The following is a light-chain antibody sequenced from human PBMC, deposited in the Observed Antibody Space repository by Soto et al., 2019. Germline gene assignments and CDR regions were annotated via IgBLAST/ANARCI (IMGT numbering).Light chain of an antibody. J-gene: IGKJ2*01. CDR1: QTIRNY. Sequence: DIVLTQFPATLSLSPGESATLSCRASQTIRNYLAWFQQKPGQAPRLLIYDIFNRAPDIPARFVGSGSGTDFTLTISSLVPDDSAVYYCHQRNVWPRITFGQGTKLEIK. V-gene: IGKV3-11*01. CDR3: HQRNVWPRIT. CDR2: DIF.